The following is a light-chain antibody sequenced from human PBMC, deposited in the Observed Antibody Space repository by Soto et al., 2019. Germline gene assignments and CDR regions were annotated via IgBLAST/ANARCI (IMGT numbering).Light chain of an antibody. V-gene: IGKV3-20*01. CDR1: QSVPRSY. CDR2: GTS. Sequence: IGLTQSPGTLSLSPGERATLSCRASQSVPRSYLAWYQQKPGQAPRLLIYGTSSRATGIPDRFTGSGSGTDFTLTISRLEPEDFAVFYCQQYGSSITFGQGTRLEIK. CDR3: QQYGSSIT. J-gene: IGKJ5*01.